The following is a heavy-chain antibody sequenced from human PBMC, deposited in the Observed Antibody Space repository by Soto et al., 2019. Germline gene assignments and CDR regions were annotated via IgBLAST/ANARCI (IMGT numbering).Heavy chain of an antibody. CDR1: GYTFTNYA. V-gene: IGHV1-18*01. CDR2: ISAYNGNT. CDR3: ARDLAAAGPFDC. D-gene: IGHD6-13*01. Sequence: QVQLVQSGAEVKKPGASVKVSCKASGYTFTNYAFSWVRQAPGQGLEWMGWISAYNGNTNYPQKLQGRVTMTTDTSTTTAYMEPRSLRSDDTAVYYCARDLAAAGPFDCCGQGTLVTVSS. J-gene: IGHJ4*02.